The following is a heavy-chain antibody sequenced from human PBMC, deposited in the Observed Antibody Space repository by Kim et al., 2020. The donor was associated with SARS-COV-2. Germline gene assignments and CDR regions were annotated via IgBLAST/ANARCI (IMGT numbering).Heavy chain of an antibody. D-gene: IGHD6-6*01. V-gene: IGHV1-46*01. CDR3: ARDLSSSSDY. CDR2: ST. Sequence: STSYAKKFQGRVDMTRDTSTSTVYMELSSLRSADTAVYYCARDLSSSSDYWGQGPLVTVSS. J-gene: IGHJ4*02.